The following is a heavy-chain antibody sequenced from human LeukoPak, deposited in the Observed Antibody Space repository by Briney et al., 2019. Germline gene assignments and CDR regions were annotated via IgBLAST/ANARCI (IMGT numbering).Heavy chain of an antibody. J-gene: IGHJ3*02. D-gene: IGHD3-10*01. CDR3: ARSDGYGLVGI. CDR1: AGSISSDSYY. CDR2: IYYSGNT. Sequence: SETLSLTCTVSAGSISSDSYYWGWIRQPPGKGREWIGTIYYSGNTYYNPSLKSRVIILIDTAKNHFSLNLSSVTAADTAVYYCARSDGYGLVGIWGQGTMVTVSS. V-gene: IGHV4-39*07.